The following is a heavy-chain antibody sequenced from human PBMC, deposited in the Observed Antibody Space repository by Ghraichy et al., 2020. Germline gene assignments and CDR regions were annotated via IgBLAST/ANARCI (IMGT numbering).Heavy chain of an antibody. J-gene: IGHJ4*02. D-gene: IGHD1-26*01. Sequence: SETLSLTCTVSGGSISSYYWSWIRQPPGKGLEWIGEINHSGSTNYNPSLKSRVTISVDTSKNQFSLKLSSVTAADTAVYYCARRRIGSYCDYWGQGTLVTVSS. CDR3: ARRRIGSYCDY. V-gene: IGHV4-34*01. CDR1: GGSISSYY. CDR2: INHSGST.